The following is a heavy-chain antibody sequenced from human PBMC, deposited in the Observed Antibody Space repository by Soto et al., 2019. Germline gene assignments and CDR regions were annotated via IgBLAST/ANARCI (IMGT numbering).Heavy chain of an antibody. D-gene: IGHD6-19*01. CDR3: ARSHATTPVAVAGPAYYFGL. J-gene: IGHJ4*02. CDR2: IIPDFGTT. V-gene: IGHV1-69*01. Sequence: QVQLVPSGAEVKRPGSSLTVSCEASGGTFSSYTVSWLRHLPGQGLAWMGGIIPDFGTTNYAQRFQGRVSITADEAPNTAFMELTTLTAEDTAVYYGARSHATTPVAVAGPAYYFGLGGRGTLVTVSS. CDR1: GGTFSSYT.